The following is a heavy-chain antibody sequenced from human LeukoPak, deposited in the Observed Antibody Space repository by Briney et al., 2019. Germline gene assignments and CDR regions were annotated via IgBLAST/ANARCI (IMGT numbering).Heavy chain of an antibody. CDR1: GGSISSYY. CDR3: ARHVYGDYGYDY. Sequence: KSSETLSLTCTVSGGSISSYYWSWIRQPPGKGLEWIGYIYYSGSTNYNPSLKSRVTISVDTSKNQFSLKLSSVTAADTAVYYCARHVYGDYGYDYWGQGTLVTVSS. J-gene: IGHJ4*02. D-gene: IGHD4-17*01. CDR2: IYYSGST. V-gene: IGHV4-59*08.